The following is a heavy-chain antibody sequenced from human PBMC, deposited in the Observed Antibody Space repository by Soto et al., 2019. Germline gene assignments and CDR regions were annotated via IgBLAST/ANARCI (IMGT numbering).Heavy chain of an antibody. CDR2: IIPIFGTS. J-gene: IGHJ3*02. V-gene: IGHV1-69*13. D-gene: IGHD3-3*01. CDR1: GGTFSRYA. Sequence: GPSVSVSCPASGGTFSRYAISWVRQAPGEGLAWMGGIIPIFGTSNYAQKFQGRVTITADESTSTAYMEPSSLRSEDTAVYYCAKFKSIFGARRGNAFDRSGEGTRVTVSS. CDR3: AKFKSIFGARRGNAFDR.